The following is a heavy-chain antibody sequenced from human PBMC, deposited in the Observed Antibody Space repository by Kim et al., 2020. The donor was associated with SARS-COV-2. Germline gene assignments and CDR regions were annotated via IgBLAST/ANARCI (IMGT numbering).Heavy chain of an antibody. Sequence: SETLSLTCAVYGGSFSGYYWSWIRQPPGKGLEWIGEINHSGSTNYNPSLKSRVTISVDTSKNQFSLKLSSVTAADTAVYYCAIRYFFHFDYWGQGTLVTVSS. J-gene: IGHJ4*02. CDR2: INHSGST. D-gene: IGHD3-9*01. V-gene: IGHV4-34*01. CDR1: GGSFSGYY. CDR3: AIRYFFHFDY.